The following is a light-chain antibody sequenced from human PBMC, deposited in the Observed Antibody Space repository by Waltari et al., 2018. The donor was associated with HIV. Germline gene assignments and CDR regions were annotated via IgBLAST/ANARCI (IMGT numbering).Light chain of an antibody. V-gene: IGKV3-20*01. CDR3: QLYDNLPLYT. CDR1: QSLRSSY. J-gene: IGKJ2*01. CDR2: GAA. Sequence: EIVLTQSPGTLSLSPGERATLSCRASQSLRSSYLVWYQQKPGQAPRLLLSGAASRATGIPDRFSGSGSGTDVTLTISRLEPEDFAVYYCQLYDNLPLYTFGQGTKLEIK.